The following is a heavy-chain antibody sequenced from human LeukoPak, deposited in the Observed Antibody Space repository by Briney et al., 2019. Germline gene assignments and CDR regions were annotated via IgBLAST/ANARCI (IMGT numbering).Heavy chain of an antibody. CDR1: GGTFSSYT. D-gene: IGHD6-13*01. CDR2: IVPILGIA. Sequence: SVKVSCKASGGTFSSYTISWVRQAPGQGLEWMGRIVPILGIANYAQKFQGRVTITADKSTSTAYMELSSLRSEDTAVYYCARAPTAAGQYFDYWGQGTLVTVSS. J-gene: IGHJ4*02. CDR3: ARAPTAAGQYFDY. V-gene: IGHV1-69*02.